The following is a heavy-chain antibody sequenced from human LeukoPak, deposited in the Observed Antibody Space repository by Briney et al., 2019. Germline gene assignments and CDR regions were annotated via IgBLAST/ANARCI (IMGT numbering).Heavy chain of an antibody. CDR3: AKAIRGFSYGPFDY. V-gene: IGHV4-39*01. J-gene: IGHJ4*02. D-gene: IGHD5-18*01. CDR2: IYYSGST. CDR1: GGSISSSSYF. Sequence: SETLSLTCTVSGGSISSSSYFWGWIRQPPGKGLEWIGSIYYSGSTYYNPSLKSRVTIFVDTSKNQLSLSPASVTAADTAVYYCAKAIRGFSYGPFDYWGQGTLVTVSS.